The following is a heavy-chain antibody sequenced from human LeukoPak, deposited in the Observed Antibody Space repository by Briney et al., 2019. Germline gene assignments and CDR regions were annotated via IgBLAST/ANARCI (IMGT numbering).Heavy chain of an antibody. CDR2: ISSSSSYI. Sequence: KSGGSLRLSCAASGFTFSSYSMNWVRQAPGKGLEWVSSISSSSSYIYYADSVKGRFTISRDNAKNSLYLQMNSLRAEDTAVYYCARGRSGYDRNDAFDIWSQGTMVTVSS. J-gene: IGHJ3*02. CDR3: ARGRSGYDRNDAFDI. V-gene: IGHV3-21*01. CDR1: GFTFSSYS. D-gene: IGHD5-12*01.